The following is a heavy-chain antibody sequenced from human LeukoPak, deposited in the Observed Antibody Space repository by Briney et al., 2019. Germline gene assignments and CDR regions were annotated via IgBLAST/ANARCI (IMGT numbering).Heavy chain of an antibody. V-gene: IGHV3-74*01. Sequence: PGGSLRLSCAASGFTFSSYWMHWVRHAPGKGLVWVSRINSDGSSTSYADSVKGRFTISRDNAKNTLYLQMNSLRAEDTAVYYCASTYYSSDYYDYWGQGTLVTVSS. CDR1: GFTFSSYW. J-gene: IGHJ4*02. CDR3: ASTYYSSDYYDY. CDR2: INSDGSST. D-gene: IGHD3-22*01.